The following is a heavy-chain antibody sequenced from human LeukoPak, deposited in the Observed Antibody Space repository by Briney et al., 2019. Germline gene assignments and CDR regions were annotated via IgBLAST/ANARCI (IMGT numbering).Heavy chain of an antibody. V-gene: IGHV3-13*01. CDR3: ARTQEISGGMDV. J-gene: IGHJ6*02. CDR2: IGTAGDT. CDR1: GFTFSSYD. Sequence: GGSLRLSCAASGFTFSSYDMHWVRQATGKGLEWVSAIGTAGDTYYPGSVKGRFIISRENAKNSLYLQMNSLRAGDTAVYYCARTQEISGGMDVWGQGTTVTVSS. D-gene: IGHD2/OR15-2a*01.